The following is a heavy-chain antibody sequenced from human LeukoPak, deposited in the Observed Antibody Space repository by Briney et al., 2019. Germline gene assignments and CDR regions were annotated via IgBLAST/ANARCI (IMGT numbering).Heavy chain of an antibody. V-gene: IGHV4-59*08. J-gene: IGHJ6*02. D-gene: IGHD6-13*01. CDR1: GGSISSYY. CDR3: ARHGTEQPGYYYYYGMDV. CDR2: IYYSGST. Sequence: SETLSLTCTVSGGSISSYYWSWIRRPPGKGLEWVGYIYYSGSTNYNPSLKSRVTISVDTSKNQFSLKLSSVTAADTAVYYCARHGTEQPGYYYYYGMDVWGQGTTVTVSS.